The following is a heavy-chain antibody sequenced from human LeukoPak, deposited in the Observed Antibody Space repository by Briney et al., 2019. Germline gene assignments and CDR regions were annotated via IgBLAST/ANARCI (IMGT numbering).Heavy chain of an antibody. CDR3: VRGPYGSSISNWFDP. J-gene: IGHJ5*02. CDR1: GGSISSYY. D-gene: IGHD3-10*01. CDR2: IYYSGST. V-gene: IGHV4-59*01. Sequence: PSETLSLTCTASGGSISSYYWSWIRQPPGKGLEWIGYIYYSGSTNYNPSLKSRVTISVDTSKNQFSLKLSSVTAADTAVYYCVRGPYGSSISNWFDPWGQGILVIVSS.